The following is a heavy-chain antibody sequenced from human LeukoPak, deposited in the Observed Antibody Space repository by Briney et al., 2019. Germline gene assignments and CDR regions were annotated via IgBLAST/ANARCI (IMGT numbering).Heavy chain of an antibody. CDR3: AKDRDSSGYYSTPVDC. CDR2: ISGSGGST. J-gene: IGHJ4*02. D-gene: IGHD3-22*01. CDR1: GFTFSSYA. V-gene: IGHV3-23*01. Sequence: GGSLRLSCAASGFTFSSYAMSWVRQAPGKGLEWVSAISGSGGSTYYADSVKGRFTISIDNSKNTLYLQVNSLRAEDTAVYYCAKDRDSSGYYSTPVDCWGQGTLVTVSS.